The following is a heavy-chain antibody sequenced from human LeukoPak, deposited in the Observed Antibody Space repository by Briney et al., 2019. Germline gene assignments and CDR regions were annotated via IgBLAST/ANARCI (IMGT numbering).Heavy chain of an antibody. CDR3: AKDIAAAGTGNFDY. CDR1: GFTFDDYA. J-gene: IGHJ4*02. Sequence: GRSLRLSCAASGFTFDDYAMHWVRQAPGKGLEWVSGISWNSGSIGYADSVKGRFTISRDNAKNSLYLQMNSLRAEDMALYYCAKDIAAAGTGNFDYWGQGTLVTVSS. V-gene: IGHV3-9*03. CDR2: ISWNSGSI. D-gene: IGHD6-13*01.